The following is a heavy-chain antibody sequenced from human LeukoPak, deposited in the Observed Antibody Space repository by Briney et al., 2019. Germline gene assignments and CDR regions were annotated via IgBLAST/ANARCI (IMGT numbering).Heavy chain of an antibody. CDR3: ARDLSGGPGY. CDR1: GFTFSSYS. Sequence: GGSLGLSCAASGFTFSSYSINWVRQAPGKGLEWVSSISSSSSYIYYADSVKGRFTISRDNAKNSLYLQMNSLRAEDTAVYYCARDLSGGPGYWGQGTLVTVSS. J-gene: IGHJ4*02. V-gene: IGHV3-21*01. D-gene: IGHD3-10*01. CDR2: ISSSSSYI.